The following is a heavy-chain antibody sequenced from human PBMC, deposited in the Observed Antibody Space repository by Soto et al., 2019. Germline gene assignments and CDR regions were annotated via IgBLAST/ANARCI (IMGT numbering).Heavy chain of an antibody. D-gene: IGHD3-9*01. CDR1: GFTFDDYT. Sequence: DVQLVESGGVVVQPGGSLRLSCTASGFTFDDYTMHWVRQAPGKGLEWVSLISRDGDGTYYADSVKGRFTISRDNSKNSLYLQMNSLRSEDTALYYCARDIGRYLDQTEGFDPWGQGTLVTVSS. CDR3: ARDIGRYLDQTEGFDP. J-gene: IGHJ5*02. V-gene: IGHV3-43*01. CDR2: ISRDGDGT.